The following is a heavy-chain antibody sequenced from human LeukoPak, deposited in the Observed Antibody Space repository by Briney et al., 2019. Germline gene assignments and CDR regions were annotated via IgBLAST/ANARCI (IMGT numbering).Heavy chain of an antibody. CDR1: GYSFTSYW. D-gene: IGHD2-2*01. Sequence: GESLKISCKGSGYSFTSYWIGWVRQMPGKGLEWMGIIYPGDSDTRYSPSFQGQVTISADKSITTAYLQWSSLKASDTAIYYCARLGYYSSTSCHQLDYWGQGTLVTVSS. CDR2: IYPGDSDT. V-gene: IGHV5-51*01. CDR3: ARLGYYSSTSCHQLDY. J-gene: IGHJ4*02.